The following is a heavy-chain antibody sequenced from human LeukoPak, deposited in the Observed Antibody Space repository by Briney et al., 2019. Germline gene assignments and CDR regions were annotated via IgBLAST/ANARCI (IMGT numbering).Heavy chain of an antibody. V-gene: IGHV3-30*02. CDR2: IRYDGSDK. CDR1: AFNFSSYG. J-gene: IGHJ4*02. Sequence: PGGSLRLSCAASAFNFSSYGFHWVRQAPGKGLEWVTFIRYDGSDKYYADSVMGRFTISRDNAKKMLYLQMTSLKVEDTATYCARAGNSESIWGQGIPVTVSS. D-gene: IGHD4-11*01. CDR3: ARAGNSESI.